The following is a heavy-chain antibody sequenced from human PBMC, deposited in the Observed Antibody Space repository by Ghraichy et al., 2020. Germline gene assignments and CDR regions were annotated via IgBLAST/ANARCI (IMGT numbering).Heavy chain of an antibody. Sequence: ASLNISCAASGFSFSNYWMTWVRQAPGKGLEWVANIKQDGNEKYCVDSVKGRFTISRDNAKNSLYLQMNSLRAEDTAVYYCARPRQPYYYYAMDVWGQGTTVTVSS. J-gene: IGHJ6*02. V-gene: IGHV3-7*01. CDR3: ARPRQPYYYYAMDV. CDR2: IKQDGNEK. D-gene: IGHD1-1*01. CDR1: GFSFSNYW.